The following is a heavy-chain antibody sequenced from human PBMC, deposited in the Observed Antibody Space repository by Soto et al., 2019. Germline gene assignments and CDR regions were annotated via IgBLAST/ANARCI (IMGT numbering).Heavy chain of an antibody. J-gene: IGHJ4*02. V-gene: IGHV1-69*12. Sequence: QVQLVQSGAEVKKPGSSVKVSCKASGGTFSSYAISWVRQAPGQGLEWMGGFIPIFGTANYAQKFQGRVTITADEGTSTAYMELSSLRSQDTAVYYCASRGRCDFYDSSGRLGYRGQGTLVTGFS. D-gene: IGHD3-22*01. CDR1: GGTFSSYA. CDR2: FIPIFGTA. CDR3: ASRGRCDFYDSSGRLGY.